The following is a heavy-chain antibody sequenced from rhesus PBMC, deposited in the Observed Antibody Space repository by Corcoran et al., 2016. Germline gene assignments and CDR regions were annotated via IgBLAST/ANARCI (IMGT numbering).Heavy chain of an antibody. CDR1: GFTFRSYG. J-gene: IGHJ4*01. D-gene: IGHD5-36*01. CDR3: AKAVYSYGYVGGFDY. Sequence: EVQLVETGGGLVQPGGSLRLSCAASGFTFRSYGMCWVRRVPGKGLEWVSGISYTGGSTYYADSVKGRFTISRDNSKNTLSLQMNSLRAEDTAVYYCAKAVYSYGYVGGFDYWGQGVLVTVSS. CDR2: ISYTGGST. V-gene: IGHV3S5*01.